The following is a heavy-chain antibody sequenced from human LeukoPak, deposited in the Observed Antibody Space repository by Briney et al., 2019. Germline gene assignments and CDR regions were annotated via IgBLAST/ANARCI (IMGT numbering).Heavy chain of an antibody. CDR1: GYTFTDYY. Sequence: ASVKVSCKASGYTFTDYYMHWVRQAPGQGLEWMGRINPNSGGTNYAQKFQGRVTTTRDTSISTAYMDLSRLRSDDAAVYYCARAWAACGGDCYSLFGFDYWGQGTLVTVSS. V-gene: IGHV1-2*06. CDR2: INPNSGGT. J-gene: IGHJ4*02. CDR3: ARAWAACGGDCYSLFGFDY. D-gene: IGHD2-21*02.